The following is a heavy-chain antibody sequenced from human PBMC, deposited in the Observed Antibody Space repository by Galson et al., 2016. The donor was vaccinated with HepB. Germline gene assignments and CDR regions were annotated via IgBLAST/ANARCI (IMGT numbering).Heavy chain of an antibody. CDR3: AKDYSSGWFGAGGFEH. CDR1: EFTFDDYA. V-gene: IGHV3-9*01. CDR2: INWNSGSS. Sequence: SLRLSCAASEFTFDDYAMHWARQAPGKGLEWVSGINWNSGSSGYADSVKGRFAVSRDNAKNSLYLQMNSLRAEDTAFYFCAKDYSSGWFGAGGFEHWGQGTLVTVSS. J-gene: IGHJ4*02. D-gene: IGHD6-19*01.